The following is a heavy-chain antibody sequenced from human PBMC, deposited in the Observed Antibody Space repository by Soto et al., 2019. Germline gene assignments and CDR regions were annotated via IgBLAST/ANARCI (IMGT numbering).Heavy chain of an antibody. CDR1: GGTFSSYT. J-gene: IGHJ3*02. CDR2: IIPILGIA. CDR3: ARDRGGDQPDDAFDI. D-gene: IGHD2-21*01. V-gene: IGHV1-69*08. Sequence: QVQLVQSGAEVKKPGSSVKVSCKASGGTFSSYTISWVRQAPGQGLEWMGRIIPILGIANYAQKFQGRVTITADKSTSTAYMELSSLRSEDTAVYYCARDRGGDQPDDAFDIWGQGTMVTVSS.